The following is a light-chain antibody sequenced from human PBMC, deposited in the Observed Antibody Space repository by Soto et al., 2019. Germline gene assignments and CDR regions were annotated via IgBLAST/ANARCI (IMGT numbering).Light chain of an antibody. CDR1: QSLVNSDAIAY. CDR3: MQGTHWLIA. CDR2: KVS. V-gene: IGKV2-30*01. J-gene: IGKJ5*01. Sequence: VWMLHAPHTLSVAPGQQASSSRRSNQSLVNSDAIAYFSWFQQRPGRSPRRLIYKVSNRDSGVPARFSGSGSGMDFALKISRVEAEDVGVYYCMQGTHWLIAFGQGTRLEI.